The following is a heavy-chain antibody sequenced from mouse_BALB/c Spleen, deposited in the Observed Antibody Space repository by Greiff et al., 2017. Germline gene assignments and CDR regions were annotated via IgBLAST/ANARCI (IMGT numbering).Heavy chain of an antibody. V-gene: IGHV1-4*02. CDR1: GYTFTSYT. CDR3: ASRFDYYGSSPYYAMDY. CDR2: INPSSGYT. D-gene: IGHD1-1*01. Sequence: QVQLQQSAAELARPGASVKMSCKASGYTFTSYTMHWVKQRPGQGLEWIGYINPSSGYTEYNQKFKDKTTLTADKSSSTAYMQLSSLTSEDSAVYYCASRFDYYGSSPYYAMDYWGQGTSVTVSS. J-gene: IGHJ4*01.